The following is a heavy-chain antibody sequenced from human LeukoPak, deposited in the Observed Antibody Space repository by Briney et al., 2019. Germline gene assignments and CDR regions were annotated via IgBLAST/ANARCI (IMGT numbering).Heavy chain of an antibody. D-gene: IGHD5-12*01. CDR3: VSDVTYEGWGNWFDP. J-gene: IGHJ5*02. CDR2: IYYSGST. V-gene: IGHV4-39*07. Sequence: SETLSLTCTVSGGSISNNNYYWGWIRQPPGKGLEWIGTIYYSGSTYYNPSLNSRVTISVDTSKNQFSLKLNSVTAADTAVYYCVSDVTYEGWGNWFDPWGQGTLVTVSS. CDR1: GGSISNNNYY.